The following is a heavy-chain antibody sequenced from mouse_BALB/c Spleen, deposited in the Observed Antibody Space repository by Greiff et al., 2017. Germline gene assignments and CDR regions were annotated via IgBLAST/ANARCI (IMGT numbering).Heavy chain of an antibody. CDR3: ASPIYYDYGVAY. J-gene: IGHJ3*01. CDR2: ISSGSSTI. Sequence: EVKLVESGGGLVQPGGSRKLSCAASGFTFSSFGMHWVRQAPEKGLEWVAYISSGSSTIYYADTVKGRFTISRDNPKNTLFLQMTSLRSEDTAMYYCASPIYYDYGVAYWGQGTLVTVSA. V-gene: IGHV5-17*02. D-gene: IGHD2-4*01. CDR1: GFTFSSFG.